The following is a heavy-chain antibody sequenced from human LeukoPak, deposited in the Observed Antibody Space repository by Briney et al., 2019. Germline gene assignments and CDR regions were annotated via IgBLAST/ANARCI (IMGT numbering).Heavy chain of an antibody. CDR3: ARDTSCSGGSCYSHAQGFDY. CDR1: GFTFSSYS. V-gene: IGHV3-48*04. J-gene: IGHJ4*02. D-gene: IGHD2-15*01. Sequence: GGSLRLSCAASGFTFSSYSMNWVRQAPGKGLEWVSYISSSSTIYYADSVKGRFTISRDNAKNSLYLQMNSLRAEDTAVYYCARDTSCSGGSCYSHAQGFDYWGQGTLVTVSS. CDR2: ISSSSTI.